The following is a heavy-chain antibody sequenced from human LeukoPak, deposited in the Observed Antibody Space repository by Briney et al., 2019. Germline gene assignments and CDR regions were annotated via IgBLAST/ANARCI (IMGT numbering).Heavy chain of an antibody. CDR1: GGSISSYY. CDR2: IYYSGST. V-gene: IGHV4-59*08. CDR3: AGRFIPHRDVLLWFGELFDYGMDV. J-gene: IGHJ6*02. D-gene: IGHD3-10*01. Sequence: PSETLSLTCTVSGGSISSYYWSWIRQPPGKGLEWIGYIYYSGSTNYNPSLKSRVTISVDTSKNQFSLKLSSVTAADTAVYYCAGRFIPHRDVLLWFGELFDYGMDVWGQGTTVTVSS.